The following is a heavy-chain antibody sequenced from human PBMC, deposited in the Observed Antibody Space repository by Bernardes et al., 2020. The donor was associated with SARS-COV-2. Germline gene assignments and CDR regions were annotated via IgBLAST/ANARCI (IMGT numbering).Heavy chain of an antibody. D-gene: IGHD4-4*01. V-gene: IGHV3-23*01. Sequence: GGSLRLSCAASGFAFSTYGMTWVRQAPGKGLEWVSGISGSGVSTYYADPVKGRFTISRDNSKNTLYVQMNSLRAEDTATYYCAKGRLQYFDYWGQGTLVTVSS. CDR2: ISGSGVST. CDR1: GFAFSTYG. CDR3: AKGRLQYFDY. J-gene: IGHJ4*02.